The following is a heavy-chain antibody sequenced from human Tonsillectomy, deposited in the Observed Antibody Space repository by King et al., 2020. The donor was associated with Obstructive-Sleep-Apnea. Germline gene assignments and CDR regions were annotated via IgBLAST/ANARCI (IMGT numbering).Heavy chain of an antibody. CDR3: ARIASPVTANWFDP. J-gene: IGHJ5*02. Sequence: VQLVESGAEVKKPGASVKVSCKASGYTFTGYYIHWVRQAPGQGLEWMGWINPNSGGTNYAQKFQGRVTMTRDTSISTACMDLSRLRSDDTAVYYCARIASPVTANWFDPWGQGTLVTVSS. D-gene: IGHD2-21*02. CDR1: GYTFTGYY. CDR2: INPNSGGT. V-gene: IGHV1-2*02.